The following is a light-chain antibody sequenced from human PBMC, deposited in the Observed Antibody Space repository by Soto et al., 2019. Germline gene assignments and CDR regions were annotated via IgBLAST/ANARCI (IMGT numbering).Light chain of an antibody. CDR2: DAS. J-gene: IGKJ4*01. CDR1: QSVNSNY. V-gene: IGKV3-11*01. CDR3: QQREDWPRA. Sequence: EIVMTQYTATLSVSPGERATLSRRASQSVNSNYLAWYQQKPGQAPRLLIYDASQRATGVPARFSASGSGTDFTLTISSLEPEDFAIYYCQQREDWPRAFGGGTKVDIK.